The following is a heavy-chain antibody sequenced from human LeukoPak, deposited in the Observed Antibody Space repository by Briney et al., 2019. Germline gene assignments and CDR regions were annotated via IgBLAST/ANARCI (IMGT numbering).Heavy chain of an antibody. Sequence: GGSLRLSCAASGFTFGSYDMHWVRQAPGKGLEWVAVIWYAGSNKYYADSVKGRFTISRDISKNTLYLQMNSLRAEDTAVYYCARHKDWTFDYWGQGTLVTVSS. J-gene: IGHJ4*02. D-gene: IGHD3/OR15-3a*01. CDR3: ARHKDWTFDY. CDR2: IWYAGSNK. V-gene: IGHV3-33*01. CDR1: GFTFGSYD.